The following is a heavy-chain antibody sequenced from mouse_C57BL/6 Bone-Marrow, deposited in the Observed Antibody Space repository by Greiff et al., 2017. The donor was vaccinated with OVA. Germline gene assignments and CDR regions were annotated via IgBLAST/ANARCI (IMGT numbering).Heavy chain of an antibody. CDR2: IDPENGDT. Sequence: EVQLQQSGAELVRPGASVKLSCTASGFNIKDDYMHWVKQRPEQGLEWIGWIDPENGDTEYASKFQGKATITADTSSNTAYLQLSSLTSEDTAVYYCTTRVYGYFGDWGQGTTLTVAS. D-gene: IGHD1-1*01. CDR3: TTRVYGYFGD. CDR1: GFNIKDDY. V-gene: IGHV14-4*01. J-gene: IGHJ2*01.